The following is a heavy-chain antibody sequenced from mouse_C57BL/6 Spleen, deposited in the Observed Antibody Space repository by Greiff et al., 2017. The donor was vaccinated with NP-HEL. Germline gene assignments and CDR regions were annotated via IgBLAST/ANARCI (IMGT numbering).Heavy chain of an antibody. V-gene: IGHV5-9*01. Sequence: EVQGVESGGGLVKPGGSLKLSCAASGFTFSSYTMSWVRQTPEKRLEWVATISGGGGNTYYPDSVKGRFTISRDNAKNTLYLQMSSLRSEDTALYYCARHRGLLPLYAMDYWGQGTSVTVSS. J-gene: IGHJ4*01. D-gene: IGHD2-3*01. CDR2: ISGGGGNT. CDR3: ARHRGLLPLYAMDY. CDR1: GFTFSSYT.